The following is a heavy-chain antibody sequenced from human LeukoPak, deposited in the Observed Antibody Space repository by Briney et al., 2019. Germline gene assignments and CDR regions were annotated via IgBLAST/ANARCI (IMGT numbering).Heavy chain of an antibody. Sequence: GGSLRLSCAASGFGFSSYAMHWVRQAPGKGLEWVAVISYDGSNKYYADSVKGRFTISRDNSKNTLYLQMNSLRAEDTAVYYCAIHDYWGQGTLVTVSS. CDR3: AIHDY. V-gene: IGHV3-30-3*02. J-gene: IGHJ4*02. CDR2: ISYDGSNK. CDR1: GFGFSSYA.